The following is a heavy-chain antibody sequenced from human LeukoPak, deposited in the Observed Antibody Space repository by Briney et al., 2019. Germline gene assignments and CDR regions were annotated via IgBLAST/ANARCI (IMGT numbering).Heavy chain of an antibody. CDR2: IYYSGDT. CDR1: GASIRTGLYY. CDR3: ARLTTVTMMFDY. V-gene: IGHV4-30-4*08. J-gene: IGHJ4*02. D-gene: IGHD4-17*01. Sequence: SETLSLTCTVSGASIRTGLYYWSWIRQSPGTGLEWIGYIYYSGDTYYNPSLEGRLTISVDTSKNQFSLKLSSVTAADTAVYYCARLTTVTMMFDYWGQGTLVTVSS.